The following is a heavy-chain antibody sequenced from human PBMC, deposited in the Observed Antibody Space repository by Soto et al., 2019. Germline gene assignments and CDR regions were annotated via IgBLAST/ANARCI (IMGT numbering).Heavy chain of an antibody. V-gene: IGHV3-30-3*01. Sequence: PGGSLRLSCAASGFTFSSYAMHWVRQAPGKGLEWVAVISYDGSNKYYADSVKGRFTISRDNSKNTLYLQMNSLRAEDTAMYYCARLLPIYSSSWYGAFDIWGQGTMVTVSS. D-gene: IGHD6-13*01. CDR3: ARLLPIYSSSWYGAFDI. J-gene: IGHJ3*02. CDR2: ISYDGSNK. CDR1: GFTFSSYA.